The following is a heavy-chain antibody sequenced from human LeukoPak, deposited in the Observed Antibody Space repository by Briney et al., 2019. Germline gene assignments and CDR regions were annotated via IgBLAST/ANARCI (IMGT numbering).Heavy chain of an antibody. CDR2: INHSGST. V-gene: IGHV4-34*01. J-gene: IGHJ4*02. CDR3: AGGAEKAPGIAAAGTSKDY. CDR1: GGSFSGYY. D-gene: IGHD6-13*01. Sequence: SETLSLTCAVYGGSFSGYYWSWIRQPPGKGLEWIGEINHSGSTNYNPSLKSRVTISVDTSKNQFSLKLSSVTAADTAVYYCAGGAEKAPGIAAAGTSKDYWGQGTLVTVSS.